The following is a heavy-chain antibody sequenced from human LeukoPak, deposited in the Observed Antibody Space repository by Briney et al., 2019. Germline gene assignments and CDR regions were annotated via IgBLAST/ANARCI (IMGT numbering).Heavy chain of an antibody. CDR1: GGSFSGYY. D-gene: IGHD2-15*01. CDR3: ATSARWWDYYFDY. V-gene: IGHV4-34*01. J-gene: IGHJ4*02. Sequence: PSETLSLTCAVYGGSFSGYYWTWIRQPPGKGLEWIGEIHYSGSATYNPSLKSRVTISVDTSKNQFSLRLSSVTAADTAVYYCATSARWWDYYFDYWGQGTLVTVSS. CDR2: IHYSGSA.